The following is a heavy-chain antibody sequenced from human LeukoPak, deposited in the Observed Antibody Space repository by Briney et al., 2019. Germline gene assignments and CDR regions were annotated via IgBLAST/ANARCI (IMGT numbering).Heavy chain of an antibody. CDR2: IKQDGSEK. CDR3: AREKGYYGSGSCFDY. J-gene: IGHJ4*02. Sequence: GGSLRLSWAASGFTLSSYAMSWVRQAPGKGLEWVANIKQDGSEKYYADSVKGRFTISRDNAKNSLYLQMNSLRAEDTAVYYCAREKGYYGSGSCFDYWGQGTLVTVSS. CDR1: GFTLSSYA. V-gene: IGHV3-7*01. D-gene: IGHD3-10*01.